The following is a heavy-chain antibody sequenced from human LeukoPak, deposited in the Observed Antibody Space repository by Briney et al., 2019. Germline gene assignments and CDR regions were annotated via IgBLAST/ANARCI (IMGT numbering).Heavy chain of an antibody. CDR2: ISWNSGSI. J-gene: IGHJ6*04. D-gene: IGHD3-10*02. CDR3: AELGITMIGGV. Sequence: GGSLRLSCAASGFTLYYYAMDWDRQAPGKGLEWVSGISWNSGSIGYADSVKGRFTISRDNAKNSLYLQMNSLRAEDTAVYYCAELGITMIGGVWGKGTTVTISS. CDR1: GFTLYYYA. V-gene: IGHV3-9*01.